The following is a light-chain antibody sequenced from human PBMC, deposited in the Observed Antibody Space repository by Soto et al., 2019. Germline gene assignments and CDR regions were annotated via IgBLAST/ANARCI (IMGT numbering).Light chain of an antibody. CDR2: GAS. Sequence: VMTPSPASLSASPVERVTLSCRASQSVISGVAWYQFKPGQAPRLLIYGASTRATGIPARFSGSGSGTEFTLTISSLQPDDFATYYCQHYNSYSEAFGQGTKVDIK. CDR1: QSVISG. J-gene: IGKJ1*01. CDR3: QHYNSYSEA. V-gene: IGKV3-15*01.